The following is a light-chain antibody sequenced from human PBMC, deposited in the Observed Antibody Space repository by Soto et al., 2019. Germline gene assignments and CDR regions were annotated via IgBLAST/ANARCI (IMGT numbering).Light chain of an antibody. V-gene: IGKV1-5*01. J-gene: IGKJ4*01. CDR3: QQHDPFPALT. CDR1: QSISSW. CDR2: DAT. Sequence: DIQMTQSPSTRSASVGDRVTITCRASQSISSWLAWYQHKPGKAPKLLIFDATNLETGVPSRFSGSGSGTDFKFTISSLQPEDVATYYCQQHDPFPALTFGGGTKVDIK.